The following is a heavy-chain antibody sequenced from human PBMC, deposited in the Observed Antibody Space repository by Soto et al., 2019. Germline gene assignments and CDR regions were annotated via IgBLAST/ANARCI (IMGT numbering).Heavy chain of an antibody. CDR3: AKRFVASRHYDILTGYSKAEYFQH. V-gene: IGHV3-23*01. CDR1: GFTFSSYA. J-gene: IGHJ1*01. Sequence: PGGSLRLSCAASGFTFSSYAMSWVRQAPGKGLEWVSAISGSGGSTYYADSVKGRFTISRDNSKNTLYLQMNSLRAEDTAVYYCAKRFVASRHYDILTGYSKAEYFQHWGPGTLVTVSS. D-gene: IGHD3-9*01. CDR2: ISGSGGST.